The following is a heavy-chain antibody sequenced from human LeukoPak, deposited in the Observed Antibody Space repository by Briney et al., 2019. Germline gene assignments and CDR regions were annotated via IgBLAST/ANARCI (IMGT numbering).Heavy chain of an antibody. Sequence: VASVKVSCKASGYTFTAYYIHWVRQAPGQGLEWMGWINPNSGGTNYAQNFQGRDSITRDTSISTAYMELRRLRSDDTAVYRCAREGENSADAFYLGGKGTMVIVSS. V-gene: IGHV1-2*02. D-gene: IGHD1-26*01. CDR3: AREGENSADAFYL. J-gene: IGHJ3*01. CDR1: GYTFTAYY. CDR2: INPNSGGT.